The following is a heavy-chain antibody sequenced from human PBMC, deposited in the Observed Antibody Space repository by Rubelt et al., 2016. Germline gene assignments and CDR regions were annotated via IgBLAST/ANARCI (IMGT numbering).Heavy chain of an antibody. V-gene: IGHV1-18*01. CDR2: ISAHNGNT. CDR3: ARAYWYSGSYYYYYYMDV. Sequence: QVQLVQSGAEVKKPGASVKVSCKASGYTFTSYGISWVRQAPGQGLEWMGWISAHNGNTNYAQKLQGRVTMTTDTSTSTAYMELRSLRSDDTAVYYCARAYWYSGSYYYYYYMDVWGKGTTVTVSS. D-gene: IGHD1-26*01. CDR1: GYTFTSYG. J-gene: IGHJ6*03.